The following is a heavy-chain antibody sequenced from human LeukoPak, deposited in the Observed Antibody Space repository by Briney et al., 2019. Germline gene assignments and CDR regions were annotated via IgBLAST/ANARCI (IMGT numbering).Heavy chain of an antibody. CDR2: MNTNSGNT. Sequence: ASVKVSCKASGYTFTSYDINWVRQATGQGLEWMGWMNTNSGNTGYAQKFQGRVTMTRNTSISTAYMELSSLRSEDTAVYYCARGSGYSYGYTAYPDYWGQGTLVTVSS. V-gene: IGHV1-8*01. J-gene: IGHJ4*02. CDR1: GYTFTSYD. D-gene: IGHD5-18*01. CDR3: ARGSGYSYGYTAYPDY.